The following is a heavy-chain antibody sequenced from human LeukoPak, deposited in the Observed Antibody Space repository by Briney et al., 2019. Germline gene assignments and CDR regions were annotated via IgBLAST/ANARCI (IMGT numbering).Heavy chain of an antibody. CDR2: ISSNNDYI. CDR1: GFTFSSFS. Sequence: GGSLRLSCAASGFTFSSFSMNWVRQAPGKGLEWVSSISSNNDYIYYADSVKGRFTISRDNAKNSLYLQLNSLRAEDTAVYFCARNERSGSSYYYYYMDVWGKGTTVTVSS. V-gene: IGHV3-21*01. CDR3: ARNERSGSSYYYYYMDV. D-gene: IGHD3-3*01. J-gene: IGHJ6*03.